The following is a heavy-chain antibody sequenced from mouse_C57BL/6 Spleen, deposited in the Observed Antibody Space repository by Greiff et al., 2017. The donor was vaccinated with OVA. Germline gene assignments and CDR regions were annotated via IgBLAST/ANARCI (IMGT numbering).Heavy chain of an antibody. CDR3: ARSGDSSGSRYFDV. CDR2: IYPGDGDT. D-gene: IGHD3-2*02. V-gene: IGHV1-80*01. CDR1: GYAFSSYW. J-gene: IGHJ1*03. Sequence: QVQLKESGAELVKPGASVKISCKASGYAFSSYWMNWVKQRPGKGLEWIGQIYPGDGDTNYNGKFKGKATLTADKSSSTAYMQLSSLTSEDSAVYFCARSGDSSGSRYFDVWGTGTTVTVSS.